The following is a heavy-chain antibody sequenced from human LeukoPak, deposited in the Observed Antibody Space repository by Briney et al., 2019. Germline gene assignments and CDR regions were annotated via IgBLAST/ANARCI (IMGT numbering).Heavy chain of an antibody. J-gene: IGHJ4*02. CDR1: GFTFSSYW. D-gene: IGHD4-23*01. Sequence: GGSLRLSCAASGFTFSSYWMNWVRQAPGKGLVWVSRFASDGSSTTYADSVKGRFSISRDNAKNTLYLQMNSLRVEDTAVYYCARGRPHGNDYWGQGTLVTVSS. CDR3: ARGRPHGNDY. V-gene: IGHV3-74*01. CDR2: FASDGSST.